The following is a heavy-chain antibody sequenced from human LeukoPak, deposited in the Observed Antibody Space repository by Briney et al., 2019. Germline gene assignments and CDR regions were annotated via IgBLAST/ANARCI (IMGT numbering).Heavy chain of an antibody. J-gene: IGHJ4*02. V-gene: IGHV4-59*08. CDR1: GGSVSGYY. CDR2: IYYSGTT. D-gene: IGHD5-18*01. Sequence: SETLSLTCTVSGGSVSGYYWSWFRQSPGKGLEWIGYIYYSGTTNFNPSLKSRVTLSVDTSKNQFSLRLSSLTAADTAVYYCARHSTAGHSYGLFDYWGLGTLVTVSS. CDR3: ARHSTAGHSYGLFDY.